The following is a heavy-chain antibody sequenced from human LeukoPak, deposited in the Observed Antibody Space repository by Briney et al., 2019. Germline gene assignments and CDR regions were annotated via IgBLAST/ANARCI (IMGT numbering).Heavy chain of an antibody. Sequence: SQTLSLTCVISGDSVSSNIAAWSWIRQSPSRGLEWLGRTYYRSKWYNEYAASVRSRISVKPDTSKNQFSLQLNSVTPEDTAVYYGERGGNTLWKRGFDYGGQGTLVTVPS. CDR1: GDSVSSNIAA. CDR2: TYYRSKWYN. D-gene: IGHD3-3*01. CDR3: ERGGNTLWKRGFDY. V-gene: IGHV6-1*01. J-gene: IGHJ4*02.